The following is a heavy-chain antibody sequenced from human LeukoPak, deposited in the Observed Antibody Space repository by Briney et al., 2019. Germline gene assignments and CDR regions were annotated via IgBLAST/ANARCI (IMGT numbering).Heavy chain of an antibody. V-gene: IGHV4-34*01. CDR1: GGSFSGYY. J-gene: IGHJ4*02. Sequence: PSETLSLTCAVYGGSFSGYYWSWIRQPPGKGLEWIGEINHSGSTNYNPSLKSRVTISVDTSKNQFSLKLGSVTAADTAVYYCARGGGYDTDYWGQGTLVTVYS. CDR2: INHSGST. CDR3: ARGGGYDTDY. D-gene: IGHD5-12*01.